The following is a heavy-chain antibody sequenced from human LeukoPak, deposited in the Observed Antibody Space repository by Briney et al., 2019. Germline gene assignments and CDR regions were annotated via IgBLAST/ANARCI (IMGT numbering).Heavy chain of an antibody. CDR3: ATLATDGYNFDY. CDR2: IIPILGIA. V-gene: IGHV1-69*04. Sequence: ASVKLSCKASGGTFSSYAISWVRQAPGQGLEWMGRIIPILGIANYAQKFQGRVTITADKSTSTAYMELSSLRSEDTAVYYCATLATDGYNFDYWGQGTLVTVSS. CDR1: GGTFSSYA. J-gene: IGHJ4*02. D-gene: IGHD5-24*01.